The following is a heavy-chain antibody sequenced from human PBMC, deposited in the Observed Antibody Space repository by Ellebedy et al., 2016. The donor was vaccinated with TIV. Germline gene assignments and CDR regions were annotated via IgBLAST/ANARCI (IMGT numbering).Heavy chain of an antibody. D-gene: IGHD3-22*01. J-gene: IGHJ6*02. CDR2: INQDGSRI. Sequence: GESLKISCAASGFTFNSYWMSWVRQAPGKGLEWVANINQDGSRIYYVDSVKGRLTISRDNAKNSVYLRMNTLGVEDTAVYHCVRDGAYGDYSPGYYGMDVWGQGTTVTVSS. CDR1: GFTFNSYW. V-gene: IGHV3-7*03. CDR3: VRDGAYGDYSPGYYGMDV.